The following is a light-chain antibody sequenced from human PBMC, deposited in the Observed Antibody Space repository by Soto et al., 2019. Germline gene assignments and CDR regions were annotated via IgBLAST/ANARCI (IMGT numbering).Light chain of an antibody. Sequence: EIVMTQSPATLSVSPGERATLSCRASQSVSSNLAWYQQKPGQAPRLLLYGASTRATGIPARFSGSGSGTEFTLTISRLQSEDFAVYYCQHYNNWPPWPIGQGAKVEIK. CDR1: QSVSSN. V-gene: IGKV3-15*01. CDR3: QHYNNWPPWP. CDR2: GAS. J-gene: IGKJ1*01.